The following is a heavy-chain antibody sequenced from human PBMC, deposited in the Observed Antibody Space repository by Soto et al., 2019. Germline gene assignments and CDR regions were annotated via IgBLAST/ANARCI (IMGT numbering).Heavy chain of an antibody. CDR2: IYWDDDK. CDR1: GFSLSTSGVG. D-gene: IGHD5-12*01. CDR3: ALSFGGYYDFDS. J-gene: IGHJ4*02. Sequence: QITLKESGPTLVKPTQTLTLTCTFSGFSLSTSGVGVDWIRQPPGKALEWLALIYWDDDKRYSPSLKSRLTITKDTAKNQVVLTMTHMDPVDTATYYCALSFGGYYDFDSWGQGTLVTVSS. V-gene: IGHV2-5*02.